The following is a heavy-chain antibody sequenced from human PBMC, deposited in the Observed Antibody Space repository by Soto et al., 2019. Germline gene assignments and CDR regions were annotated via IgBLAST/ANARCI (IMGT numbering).Heavy chain of an antibody. J-gene: IGHJ5*02. Sequence: QMQLVQSGPEVKKPGTSVKDSCKASGFTFTSSAMQWVRQARGQRLEWIGWIVVGSGNTNYAQKFQEGVTITRDMSTSTAYMELSSLRSEDTAVYYCAAVTSSSWPYNWFDPWGQGTLVTVSS. D-gene: IGHD6-13*01. CDR3: AAVTSSSWPYNWFDP. CDR2: IVVGSGNT. V-gene: IGHV1-58*02. CDR1: GFTFTSSA.